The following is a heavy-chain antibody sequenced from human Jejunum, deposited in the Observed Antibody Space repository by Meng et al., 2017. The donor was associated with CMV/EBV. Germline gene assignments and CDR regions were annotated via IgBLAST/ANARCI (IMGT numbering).Heavy chain of an antibody. Sequence: HLQELVPGWVGPSQTRSPPCTASGGSISSGDFCWSWIRQPPGKGLEWIGYIDNRGSTYYNPSLTSRVTVSMDTSKNQFSLKLTSVTAADTAVYYCARGYSSGWYYFHYWGQGTLVTVSS. D-gene: IGHD6-19*01. CDR2: IDNRGST. CDR1: GGSISSGDFC. J-gene: IGHJ4*02. CDR3: ARGYSSGWYYFHY. V-gene: IGHV4-30-4*01.